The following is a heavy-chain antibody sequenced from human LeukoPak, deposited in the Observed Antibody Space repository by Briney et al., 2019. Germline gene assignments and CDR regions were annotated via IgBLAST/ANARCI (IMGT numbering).Heavy chain of an antibody. V-gene: IGHV3-21*01. CDR2: ISSSSSYI. J-gene: IGHJ4*02. Sequence: GGSLRLSCAASGFTFTSYGMTWVRQAPGKGLEWVSSISSSSSYIYYSDSVKGRFTISRDNAKNSLYLQMNSLKADDTAVYYCTRGAGTGWRFDSWGQGALVTVSS. CDR3: TRGAGTGWRFDS. D-gene: IGHD6-19*01. CDR1: GFTFTSYG.